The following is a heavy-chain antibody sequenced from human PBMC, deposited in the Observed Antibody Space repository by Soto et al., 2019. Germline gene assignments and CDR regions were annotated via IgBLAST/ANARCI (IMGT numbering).Heavy chain of an antibody. J-gene: IGHJ6*02. Sequence: ASVKVSCKASGGTFSSYAISWVRQAPGQGLEWMGGIIPIFGTANYAQKFQGRVTITADESTSTAYMELSSLRSEDTAVYYCARIELMVVAATLSYYYGMDVWGQGTTVTVSS. CDR3: ARIELMVVAATLSYYYGMDV. V-gene: IGHV1-69*13. D-gene: IGHD2-15*01. CDR2: IIPIFGTA. CDR1: GGTFSSYA.